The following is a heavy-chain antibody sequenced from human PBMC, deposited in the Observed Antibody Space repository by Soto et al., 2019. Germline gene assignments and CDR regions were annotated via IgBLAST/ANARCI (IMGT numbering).Heavy chain of an antibody. J-gene: IGHJ4*02. CDR3: ARGAIAARPHDY. CDR1: GFTFSDYY. Sequence: PGGSMSLSCAASGFTFSDYYMTWIRQAPGKGLEWVSYISSSGSTIYYTDSVKRRFTISRDHAKNSLYLQTDSLRAEDRAAYYDARGAIAARPHDYWGQGTLVTVAS. D-gene: IGHD6-6*01. V-gene: IGHV3-11*04. CDR2: ISSSGSTI.